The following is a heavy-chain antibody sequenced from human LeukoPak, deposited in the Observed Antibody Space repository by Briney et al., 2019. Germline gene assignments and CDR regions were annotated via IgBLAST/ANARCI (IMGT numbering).Heavy chain of an antibody. CDR2: ISAYNGNT. J-gene: IGHJ4*02. Sequence: VASVRVSCKASGYTFTSYGISWVRQAPGQGLEWMGWISAYNGNTNYAQKLQGRVTMTTDTSTSTAYMELRSLRSDDTAVYYCARDDEAVTFDYWGQGTLVTVSS. CDR3: ARDDEAVTFDY. D-gene: IGHD4-17*01. CDR1: GYTFTSYG. V-gene: IGHV1-18*01.